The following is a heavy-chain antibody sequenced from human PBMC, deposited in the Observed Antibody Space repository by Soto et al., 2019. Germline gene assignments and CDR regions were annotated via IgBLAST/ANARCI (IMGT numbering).Heavy chain of an antibody. CDR3: ARDRYSGSWFRPYNWFDP. CDR2: ISNSGSA. CDR1: GGSIDNYY. D-gene: IGHD6-13*01. J-gene: IGHJ5*02. V-gene: IGHV4-59*01. Sequence: PSETLSLTCTVSGGSIDNYYWSWIRQAPGKGLEWIGYISNSGSATYNPSLKSRVTFSLDTSKNLFFLRLTSLTTADTALYYCARDRYSGSWFRPYNWFDPWGQGALVTVSS.